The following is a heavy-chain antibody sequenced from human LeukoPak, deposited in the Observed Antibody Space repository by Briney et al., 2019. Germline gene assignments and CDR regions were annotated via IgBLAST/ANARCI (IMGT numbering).Heavy chain of an antibody. CDR2: MNPNSGNT. J-gene: IGHJ6*03. CDR3: ARGPPCLLRGYMDV. Sequence: ASVKVSCKASGYTFTSYDINWVRQATGQGLEWMGWMNPNSGNTGYAQKFQGRVTITRNTSISTAYMELSSLRSEDTAVYYCARGPPCLLRGYMDVWGKGTTVTVSS. V-gene: IGHV1-8*03. CDR1: GYTFTSYD. D-gene: IGHD2-15*01.